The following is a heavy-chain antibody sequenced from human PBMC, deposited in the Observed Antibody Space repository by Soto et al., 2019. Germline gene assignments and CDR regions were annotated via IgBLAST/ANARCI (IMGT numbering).Heavy chain of an antibody. Sequence: QVQLVQSAAEVKKPGASVKVSCKVSGYSLTDVAIHWVRQIPEKGLEWMGGFDPEDGATIYAQKFQGRVTMTEDTSTDTAYLELSSLRSEDTAMYYCAGELIEVTMTDYWGQGTLVTVSS. V-gene: IGHV1-24*01. CDR3: AGELIEVTMTDY. CDR2: FDPEDGAT. J-gene: IGHJ4*02. D-gene: IGHD1-1*01. CDR1: GYSLTDVA.